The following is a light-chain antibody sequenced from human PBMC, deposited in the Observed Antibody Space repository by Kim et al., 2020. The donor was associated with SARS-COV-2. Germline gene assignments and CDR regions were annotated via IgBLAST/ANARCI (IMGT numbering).Light chain of an antibody. CDR2: GAS. CDR3: QQYDNWWT. V-gene: IGKV3-15*01. CDR1: QSISSN. J-gene: IGKJ1*01. Sequence: EIVMTQSPATLSVSPGERATLSCRASQSISSNLAWYQQKPGQSPRLLIYGASTRATGIPAKFSGSGSGTEFTLTINSLQSEDFAVYYCQQYDNWWTFGQVTKVDIK.